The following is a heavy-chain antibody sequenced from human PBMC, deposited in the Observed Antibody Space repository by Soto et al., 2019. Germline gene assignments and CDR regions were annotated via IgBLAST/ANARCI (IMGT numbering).Heavy chain of an antibody. CDR2: ISSSSSYI. Sequence: GGSLRLSCAASGFTFSSYSMNWVRQAPGKGLEWVSSISSSSSYIYYADSVKGRFTISRDNAKNSLYLQMNSLRAEDTAVYYCARMSTLYGMDVWGQGTTVTVSS. CDR1: GFTFSSYS. CDR3: ARMSTLYGMDV. J-gene: IGHJ6*02. V-gene: IGHV3-21*01.